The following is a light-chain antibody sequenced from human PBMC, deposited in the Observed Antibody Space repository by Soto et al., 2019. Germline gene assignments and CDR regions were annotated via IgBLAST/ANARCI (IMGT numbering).Light chain of an antibody. CDR1: QRISSY. V-gene: IGKV3-11*01. Sequence: DIVLTQSPATLSLSPGERATLSCRASQRISSYLAWYQQKPGQAPRLLIYDASNRATGIPARFSGSGSGTDFTLTISSLDPEDFAVYYCQQRSKWPPTFGGGTKVEIK. CDR3: QQRSKWPPT. J-gene: IGKJ4*01. CDR2: DAS.